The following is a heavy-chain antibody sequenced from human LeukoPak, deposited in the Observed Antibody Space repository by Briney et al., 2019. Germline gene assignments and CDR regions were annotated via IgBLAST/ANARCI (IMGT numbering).Heavy chain of an antibody. V-gene: IGHV3-23*01. D-gene: IGHD5-18*01. CDR1: GLSINNNY. J-gene: IGHJ4*02. CDR3: AKGGGYGYFDY. Sequence: GGSLRLSCSASGLSINNNYVTWVRQAPGKGLEWVSTISGSGGSTYYVDSVKGRFTISRDNSKNTLYLQMNSLRVEDTAVYHCAKGGGYGYFDYWGQGTLVTVSS. CDR2: ISGSGGST.